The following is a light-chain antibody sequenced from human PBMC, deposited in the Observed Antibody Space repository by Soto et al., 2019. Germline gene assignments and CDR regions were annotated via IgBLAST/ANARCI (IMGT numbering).Light chain of an antibody. CDR1: SSNIGSNT. CDR2: SNN. J-gene: IGLJ2*01. Sequence: QSVLTQPPSASRTPGQRVTISCSGSSSNIGSNTVNWYQQLPGTAPKLLIYSNNQRPSGVPDRFSGSKSGTSASLAISGLQSEDEADYYCAAWDGSLNGVVFGGGTKLTVL. CDR3: AAWDGSLNGVV. V-gene: IGLV1-44*01.